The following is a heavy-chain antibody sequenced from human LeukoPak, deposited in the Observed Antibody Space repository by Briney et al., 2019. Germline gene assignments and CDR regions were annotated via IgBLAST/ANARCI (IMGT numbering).Heavy chain of an antibody. CDR1: GFTFSSYA. CDR3: AREAGSITAFDY. Sequence: PGGSLRLSCAASGFTFSSYAMHWVRQAPGKGLEWVAVISYDGSNKYYADSVKGRFTISRDNSKNTLYLQMNSLRAEDTAVYYCAREAGSITAFDYWGQGTLVTVSS. J-gene: IGHJ4*02. CDR2: ISYDGSNK. D-gene: IGHD3-3*01. V-gene: IGHV3-30*04.